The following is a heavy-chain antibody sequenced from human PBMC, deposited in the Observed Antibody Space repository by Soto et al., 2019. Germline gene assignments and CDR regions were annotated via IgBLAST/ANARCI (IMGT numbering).Heavy chain of an antibody. CDR1: GGSFTSYY. V-gene: IGHV4-34*01. D-gene: IGHD3-10*01. J-gene: IGHJ5*02. CDR2: INHSGSS. Sequence: SETLSLTCAVYGGSFTSYYWTWIRQSPEKGLEWIGEINHSGSSKYNPSLQSRVSMSVDTSKSQFSLTLSSLVVADTAVYYCVRQGVAASASGRFDPWGQGTQVTVSS. CDR3: VRQGVAASASGRFDP.